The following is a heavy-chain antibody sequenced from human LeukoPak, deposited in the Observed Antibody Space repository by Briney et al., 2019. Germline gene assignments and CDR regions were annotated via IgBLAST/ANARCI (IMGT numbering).Heavy chain of an antibody. D-gene: IGHD3-9*01. V-gene: IGHV4-59*13. CDR1: GVSISSYS. CDR3: ARDHPVADWAPDI. Sequence: AETLTLTCSVSGVSISSYSWTWVRQPPGKGLEWIGFIDYSGSSNYNPSVKSRVTISADPSTNHFSLNLTPVTAADAAVYFCARDHPVADWAPDIWGRGTMVTVSS. J-gene: IGHJ3*02. CDR2: IDYSGSS.